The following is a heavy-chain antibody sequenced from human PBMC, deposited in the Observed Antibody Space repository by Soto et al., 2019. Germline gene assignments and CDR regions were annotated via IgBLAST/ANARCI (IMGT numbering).Heavy chain of an antibody. CDR1: GFSFSTYN. CDR3: ARDPTRGDW. CDR2: ILSSGTHA. J-gene: IGHJ4*02. V-gene: IGHV3-21*01. Sequence: EVQLVESGGGLVNPGESLRLSCIASGFSFSTYNMNWVRQAPGKGLEWVSSILSSGTHAFYADAVRGRFTISRDNAKNSLYLQMNSLRAEDTAVYYCARDPTRGDWWGQGTLVTVSS. D-gene: IGHD3-9*01.